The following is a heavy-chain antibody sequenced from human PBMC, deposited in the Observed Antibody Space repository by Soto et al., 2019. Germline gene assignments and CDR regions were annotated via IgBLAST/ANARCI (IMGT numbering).Heavy chain of an antibody. V-gene: IGHV3-23*01. CDR3: AKRIMATIGHFDS. CDR1: GFIFSSYA. Sequence: EVQPLESGGGLIQPGGSLRLSCAASGFIFSSYAMSWVRQAPGKGLEWVSSISGIGHSTYYADSVKGRFTISRDNSKNTLYLQMNSLRAEDTAVYYCAKRIMATIGHFDSWGQGTLVTVSS. J-gene: IGHJ4*02. D-gene: IGHD5-12*01. CDR2: ISGIGHST.